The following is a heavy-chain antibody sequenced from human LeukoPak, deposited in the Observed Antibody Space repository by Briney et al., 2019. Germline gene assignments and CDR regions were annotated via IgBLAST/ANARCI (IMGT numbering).Heavy chain of an antibody. V-gene: IGHV1-69*13. CDR1: EGTLSTYP. J-gene: IGHJ4*02. Sequence: ASVKVSGKASEGTLSTYPISGLRQAPGQGLEWLGGIIPIFGTANYAQKFQGRVTITADESTSTAYMELSSLRSEDTAVYYCARRYCSGGSCSQSFDYWGQGTLVTVSS. D-gene: IGHD2-15*01. CDR2: IIPIFGTA. CDR3: ARRYCSGGSCSQSFDY.